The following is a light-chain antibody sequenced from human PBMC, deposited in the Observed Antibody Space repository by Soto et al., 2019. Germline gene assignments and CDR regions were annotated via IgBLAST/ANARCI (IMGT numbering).Light chain of an antibody. J-gene: IGKJ2*01. V-gene: IGKV2-30*01. CDR1: QSLQYSNGNTY. Sequence: DVVLTQSPLSLSVTLGQPASISCRSSQSLQYSNGNTYLNWFHQRPGQSPRRLIYNVSNRDSGVPDRFSGSGSGTDFTLRISRVEAEDVGVYYCMQSVHWPPHTFGQGTKLEI. CDR3: MQSVHWPPHT. CDR2: NVS.